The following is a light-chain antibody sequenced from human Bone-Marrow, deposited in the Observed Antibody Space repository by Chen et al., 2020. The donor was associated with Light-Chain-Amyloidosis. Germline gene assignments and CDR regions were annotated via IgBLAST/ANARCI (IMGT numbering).Light chain of an antibody. J-gene: IGLJ2*01. CDR3: QSADSSGTYEVI. CDR2: RDT. CDR1: DLPTKY. Sequence: SYELTQPPPVSVSPGQPARITCSGDDLPTKYAYWYQQKPGQATVLVIHRDTERPSGISERFSGASSGTTATLTISGVQAEDEADYHCQSADSSGTYEVIFGGGTKLTVL. V-gene: IGLV3-25*03.